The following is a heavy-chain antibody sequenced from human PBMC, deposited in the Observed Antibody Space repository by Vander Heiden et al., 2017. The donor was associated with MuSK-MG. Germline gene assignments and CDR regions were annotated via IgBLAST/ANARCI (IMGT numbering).Heavy chain of an antibody. V-gene: IGHV4-59*08. J-gene: IGHJ4*02. D-gene: IGHD6-19*01. CDR2: IYYTGST. CDR1: GGSINNYY. CDR3: ARRDSIGYYFY. Sequence: QVQLQESGPGLVKPSETLSLTCSVSGGSINNYYWSWIRQPPGKGLEWIGYIYYTGSTNYNPSLKSRVTISVDTPKNQLSLKLSSVTAADTAVYYCARRDSIGYYFYWGQGTLVTVSS.